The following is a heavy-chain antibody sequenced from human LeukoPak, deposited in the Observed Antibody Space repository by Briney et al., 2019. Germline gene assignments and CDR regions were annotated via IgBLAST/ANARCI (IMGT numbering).Heavy chain of an antibody. Sequence: GGSLRLSCAASGFTFSSYGMHWVRQAPGKGLEWVAVISYDGSNKYYADSVKGRFTISRDNSKKTLYLQMNSLRAEDSAMYYCTKDDYYDSSAYQLWWGQGTLVSVSS. CDR1: GFTFSSYG. J-gene: IGHJ4*02. D-gene: IGHD3-22*01. CDR2: ISYDGSNK. CDR3: TKDDYYDSSAYQLW. V-gene: IGHV3-30*18.